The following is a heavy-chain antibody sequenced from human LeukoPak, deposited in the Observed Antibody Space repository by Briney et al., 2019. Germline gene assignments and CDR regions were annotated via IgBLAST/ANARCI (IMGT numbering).Heavy chain of an antibody. Sequence: SVKVPCKASGGTFSSYAISWVRQAPGQGLEWMGRIIPILGIANYAQKFQGRVTITADKSTSTAYMELNSLRSEDTAVYYCASRAGYYDSSGYYYDGIDYWGQGTLVTVSS. D-gene: IGHD3-22*01. CDR2: IIPILGIA. J-gene: IGHJ4*02. V-gene: IGHV1-69*04. CDR3: ASRAGYYDSSGYYYDGIDY. CDR1: GGTFSSYA.